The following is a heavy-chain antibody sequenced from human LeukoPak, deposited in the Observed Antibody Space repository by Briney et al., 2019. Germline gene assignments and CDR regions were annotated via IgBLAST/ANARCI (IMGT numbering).Heavy chain of an antibody. V-gene: IGHV2-70*04. Sequence: SGPALVKPTQTLTLTCTLSEFSLSTRGMRVSWIRQPPGKALEYLARIDWDDDKFYSTSPKTRLTTSKDTSKNQVVVAMTNVDPVDTATYYCARSSNWNFWLDSWGRGTLVTVSS. D-gene: IGHD1-7*01. CDR2: IDWDDDK. CDR3: ARSSNWNFWLDS. CDR1: EFSLSTRGMR. J-gene: IGHJ4*02.